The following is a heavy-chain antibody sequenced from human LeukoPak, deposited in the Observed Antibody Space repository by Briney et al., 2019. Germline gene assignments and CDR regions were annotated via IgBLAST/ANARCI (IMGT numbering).Heavy chain of an antibody. CDR1: GYTFTGYY. V-gene: IGHV1-2*02. J-gene: IGHJ4*02. CDR3: ARPGSHGYSSGWYFR. CDR2: INPNSGGT. Sequence: ASVKVSCKASGYTFTGYYMHWVRQAPGQGLEWMGWINPNSGGTNYAQKFQGRVTMTRDTSISTAYMELSRLRSDDTAVYYCARPGSHGYSSGWYFRWGQGTLVTVSS. D-gene: IGHD6-19*01.